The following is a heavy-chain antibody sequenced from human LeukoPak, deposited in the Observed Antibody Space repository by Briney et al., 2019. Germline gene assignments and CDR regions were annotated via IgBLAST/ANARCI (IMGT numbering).Heavy chain of an antibody. CDR3: ARVGVDYSGNIIKYYFDY. V-gene: IGHV4-39*07. CDR2: IYYSGST. D-gene: IGHD4-23*01. Sequence: SETLSLTCTVSGGSISSSSYYWGWIRQPPGKGREWIGSIYYSGSTYYNPSLKSRVIISVDTSKNQFSLKLSPVIAADTAVYYCARVGVDYSGNIIKYYFDYWGQGTLVTVSS. J-gene: IGHJ4*02. CDR1: GGSISSSSYY.